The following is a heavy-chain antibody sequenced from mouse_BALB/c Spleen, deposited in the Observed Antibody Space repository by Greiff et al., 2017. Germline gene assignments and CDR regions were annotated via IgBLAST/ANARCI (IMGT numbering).Heavy chain of an antibody. V-gene: IGHV3-2*02. CDR1: GYSITSDYA. D-gene: IGHD2-1*01. J-gene: IGHJ1*01. CDR3: ARSDGNYYYWYFDV. Sequence: EVQLQESGPGLVKPSQSLSLTCTVTGYSITSDYAWNWIRQFPGNKLEWMGYISYSGSTSYNPSLKSRISITRDTSKNQFFLQLNSVTTEDTATYYCARSDGNYYYWYFDVWGAGTTVTVSS. CDR2: ISYSGST.